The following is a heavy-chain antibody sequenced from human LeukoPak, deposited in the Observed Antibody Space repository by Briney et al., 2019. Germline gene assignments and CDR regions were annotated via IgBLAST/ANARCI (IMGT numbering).Heavy chain of an antibody. J-gene: IGHJ6*03. CDR3: ARALPYYYYMDV. Sequence: PGGSLRLSCEASGFTFSNYYMSWIRQAPGKGLEWVANIKQDGSEKYYVDSVKGRFTISRDNAKNSLYLQMNSLRVEDTAVYYCARALPYYYYMDVWGKGTTVTVSS. V-gene: IGHV3-7*01. CDR1: GFTFSNYY. CDR2: IKQDGSEK.